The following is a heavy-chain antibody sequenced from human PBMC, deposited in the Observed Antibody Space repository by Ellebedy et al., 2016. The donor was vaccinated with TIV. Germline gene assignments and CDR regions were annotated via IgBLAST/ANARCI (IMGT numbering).Heavy chain of an antibody. Sequence: SVKVSCXASGGTFSSYAISWVRQAPGQGLEWMGRIIPILGIANYAQKFQGRVTITADKSTSTAYMELSSLRSEDTAVYYCARQEGELSLFTIDYWGQGTLVTVSS. D-gene: IGHD3-16*02. CDR3: ARQEGELSLFTIDY. J-gene: IGHJ4*02. V-gene: IGHV1-69*04. CDR2: IIPILGIA. CDR1: GGTFSSYA.